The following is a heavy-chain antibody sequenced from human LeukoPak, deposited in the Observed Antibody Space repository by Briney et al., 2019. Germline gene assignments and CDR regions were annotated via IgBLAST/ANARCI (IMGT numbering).Heavy chain of an antibody. CDR1: GYTFTGYY. CDR2: INANSGGT. J-gene: IGHJ4*02. CDR3: ATPLIVEEAP. D-gene: IGHD3-22*01. V-gene: IGHV1-2*06. Sequence: ASVKVSCKASGYTFTGYYIHWVRQAPGQGLEWMGRINANSGGTNYAQKSQGRVTMTRNTSISTAYMELSSLRSEDTAVYYCATPLIVEEAPWGQGTLVTVSS.